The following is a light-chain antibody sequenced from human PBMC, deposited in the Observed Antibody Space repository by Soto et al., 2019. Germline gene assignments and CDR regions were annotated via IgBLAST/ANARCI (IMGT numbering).Light chain of an antibody. J-gene: IGLJ2*01. CDR3: SSYAGSNNFV. CDR2: EVT. V-gene: IGLV2-8*01. Sequence: QSALTQPPSASGSPGQSVTISCTGTSNDVGGYNYVSWYQQHPGKAPKLMIHEVTKRPSGVPDRFSGSKSGNAASLTVSGLQAEDEADYYCSSYAGSNNFVFGGGTKLTVL. CDR1: SNDVGGYNY.